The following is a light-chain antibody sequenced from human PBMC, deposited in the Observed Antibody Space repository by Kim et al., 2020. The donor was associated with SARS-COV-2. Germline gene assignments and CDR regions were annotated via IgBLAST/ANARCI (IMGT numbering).Light chain of an antibody. Sequence: QSVLTQPPPASGTPGQRVTISCSGSSSNIGSNTVNWYQQLPGTAPKLLIYSNNQRPSGVPDRFSGSKSGTSASLGISGLQSEDEADYYCAAWDDSLNGLVFGGGTQLTVL. J-gene: IGLJ3*02. CDR1: SSNIGSNT. CDR2: SNN. CDR3: AAWDDSLNGLV. V-gene: IGLV1-44*01.